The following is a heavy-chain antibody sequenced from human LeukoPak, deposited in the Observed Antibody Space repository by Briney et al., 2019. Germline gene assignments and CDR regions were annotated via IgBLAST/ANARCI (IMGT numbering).Heavy chain of an antibody. V-gene: IGHV3-23*01. CDR3: ARDHRIHYYYYMDV. D-gene: IGHD3-3*02. Sequence: GGSLRLSCAASGFTFSSYAMSWVRQAPGKGLEWVSAISGSGGSTYYADSVKGRFTISRDNSKNTLYLQMNSLRAEDTAVYYCARDHRIHYYYYMDVWGKGTTVTVSS. CDR2: ISGSGGST. J-gene: IGHJ6*03. CDR1: GFTFSSYA.